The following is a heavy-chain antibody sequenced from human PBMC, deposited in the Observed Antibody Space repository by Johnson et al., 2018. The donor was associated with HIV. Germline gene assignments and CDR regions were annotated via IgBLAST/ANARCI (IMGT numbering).Heavy chain of an antibody. CDR2: IKQDGNEK. J-gene: IGHJ3*02. D-gene: IGHD2-8*02. V-gene: IGHV3-7*03. CDR3: ARGPSQLYWPDVAFDI. CDR1: GFTFSSYW. Sequence: VQLVESGGGVVQPGGSLRLSCAASGFTFSSYWMTWVRQAPGKGLEWVANIKQDGNEKYYAASVKGRFTISRDNAKNSLYLQMNSLRAEDTAVYYCARGPSQLYWPDVAFDIWGQGTTVTVSS.